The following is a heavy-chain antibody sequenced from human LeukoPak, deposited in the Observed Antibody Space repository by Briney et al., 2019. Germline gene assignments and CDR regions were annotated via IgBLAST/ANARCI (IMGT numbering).Heavy chain of an antibody. Sequence: GGSLRLSCAASGFTFSSYAMHWVRQAPGKGLEWVAVISYDGSNKYYADSVKGRFTISRDNSKNTLYLQMNSLRAEDMAVYYCAKVFGDYQYYFDYWGRGTLVTVSS. CDR2: ISYDGSNK. CDR1: GFTFSSYA. D-gene: IGHD4-17*01. CDR3: AKVFGDYQYYFDY. V-gene: IGHV3-30*04. J-gene: IGHJ4*02.